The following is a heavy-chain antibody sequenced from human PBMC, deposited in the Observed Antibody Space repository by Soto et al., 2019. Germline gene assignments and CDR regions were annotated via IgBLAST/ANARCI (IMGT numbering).Heavy chain of an antibody. CDR1: SGSIISTIYS. CDR3: ARGDGCGGNCFYGMDA. CDR2: IFYSGST. V-gene: IGHV4-39*07. Sequence: PSETLSLTCTVSSGSIISTIYSWDWIRQPPGKGLEWIGSIFYSGSTYYNPSLKSRVTISVDTSKNQFSLTLNSVTAADTAVYYCARGDGCGGNCFYGMDAWGQGTTVTVSS. D-gene: IGHD2-21*01. J-gene: IGHJ6*02.